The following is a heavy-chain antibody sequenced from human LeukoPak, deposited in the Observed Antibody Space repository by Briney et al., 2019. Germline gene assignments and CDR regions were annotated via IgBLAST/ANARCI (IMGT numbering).Heavy chain of an antibody. CDR1: GGTLSGYA. CDR3: ASRYCGSANCQWGDYYYYG. V-gene: IGHV1-69*13. CDR2: IIPIFGTT. Sequence: SVKVSCKASGGTLSGYAISWVRQAPGQGLEWMGGIIPIFGTTKYSQKFQGRVTITAAESTGTAFMDLNSLTSDDTAVYYCASRYCGSANCQWGDYYYYG. J-gene: IGHJ6*01. D-gene: IGHD2-2*01.